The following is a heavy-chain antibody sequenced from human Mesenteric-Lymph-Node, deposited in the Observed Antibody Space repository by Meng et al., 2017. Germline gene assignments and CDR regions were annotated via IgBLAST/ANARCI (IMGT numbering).Heavy chain of an antibody. D-gene: IGHD2-21*01. Sequence: QVHLQESGPGLVRPSETLSLICTVSGGSVSSAGYQWGWIRQPPGKGLEWIGYIHHSGSAYYNPSLKSRVSISVDTSKNQFSLNLNSMTAADTAVYYCASFDHIPRRNYFDYWGQGTLVTVSS. J-gene: IGHJ4*02. CDR3: ASFDHIPRRNYFDY. V-gene: IGHV4-30-4*08. CDR1: GGSVSSAGYQ. CDR2: IHHSGSA.